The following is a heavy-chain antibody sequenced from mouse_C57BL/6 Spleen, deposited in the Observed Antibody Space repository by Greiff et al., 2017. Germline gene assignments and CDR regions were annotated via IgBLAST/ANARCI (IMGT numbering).Heavy chain of an antibody. D-gene: IGHD2-4*01. J-gene: IGHJ2*01. CDR1: GYSITSGYY. CDR2: ISYDGSN. CDR3: ARGERYYDYDY. Sequence: DVQLQESGPGLVKPSQSLSLTCSVTGYSITSGYYWNWIRQFPGNKLEWMGYISYDGSNNYNPSLKNRISITRDTSKNQFFLKLNSVTTEDTATYYCARGERYYDYDYWGQGTTLTVSS. V-gene: IGHV3-6*01.